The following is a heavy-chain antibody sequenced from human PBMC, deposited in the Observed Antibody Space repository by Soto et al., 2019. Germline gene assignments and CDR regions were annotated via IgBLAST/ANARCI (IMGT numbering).Heavy chain of an antibody. V-gene: IGHV4-39*01. Sequence: QLQLQESGPGLVKPSETLSLTCTVSGGSISSSSYYWGWIRQPPGKGLEWIGSIYYSGSTYYNPSLKSRVTISVDTSKNQFSLKLSSVTAADTAVYYCARHGAAAGTERSHWFDPWGQGTLVTVSS. J-gene: IGHJ5*02. CDR3: ARHGAAAGTERSHWFDP. D-gene: IGHD6-13*01. CDR1: GGSISSSSYY. CDR2: IYYSGST.